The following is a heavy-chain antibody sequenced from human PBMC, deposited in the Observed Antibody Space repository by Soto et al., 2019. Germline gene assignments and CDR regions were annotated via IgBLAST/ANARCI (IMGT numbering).Heavy chain of an antibody. Sequence: EVQLLESGGGLVQPGGSLRLPCAASGFTFSNYAMSWVRQAPGKGLEWVSGISGSGGNTYYTDSVKGRFTISRDNSKNKLYLQMNSLRAEDTAVYYCAKAMTSSWTLSSWGQGTLVTVSS. J-gene: IGHJ5*02. CDR2: ISGSGGNT. CDR3: AKAMTSSWTLSS. V-gene: IGHV3-23*01. CDR1: GFTFSNYA. D-gene: IGHD6-13*01.